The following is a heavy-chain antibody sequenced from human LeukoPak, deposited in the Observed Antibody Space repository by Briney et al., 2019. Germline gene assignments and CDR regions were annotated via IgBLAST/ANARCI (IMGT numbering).Heavy chain of an antibody. Sequence: SETLSLTCTVSGGSISSYYWSWIRQPAGKGLEWIGYIYYSGSTNYNPSLKSRVTISVDTSKNQFSLKLSSVTAADTAVYYCAASLAAAGLPYYYYGMDVWGQGTTVTVSS. CDR1: GGSISSYY. J-gene: IGHJ6*02. CDR3: AASLAAAGLPYYYYGMDV. V-gene: IGHV4-59*01. D-gene: IGHD6-13*01. CDR2: IYYSGST.